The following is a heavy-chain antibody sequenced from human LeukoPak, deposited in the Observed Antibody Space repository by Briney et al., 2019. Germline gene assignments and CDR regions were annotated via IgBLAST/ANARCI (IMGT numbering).Heavy chain of an antibody. CDR2: IIPIFGTA. V-gene: IGHV1-69*05. J-gene: IGHJ5*02. Sequence: GASVKVSCKASGGTFSSYAISWVRQAPGQGLEWMGRIIPIFGTANYAQKFQGRVTITTDESTSTAYMELSSLGSEDTAVYYCARDRVYYGSSDNNWFDPWGQGTLVTDSS. CDR3: ARDRVYYGSSDNNWFDP. D-gene: IGHD3-10*01. CDR1: GGTFSSYA.